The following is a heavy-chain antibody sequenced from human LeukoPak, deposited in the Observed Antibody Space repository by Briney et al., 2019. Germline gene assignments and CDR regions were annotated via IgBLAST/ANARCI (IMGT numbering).Heavy chain of an antibody. J-gene: IGHJ4*02. Sequence: AASVKVSCKASGYTFISKGIRWVRQAPGQRLEWMAWINTDNSNTKRSQTLLGRVTITRDTSATTAYMELSSLRFEDTAVYYCARSTGPGGYFDFWGQGTLVTVSS. CDR3: ARSTGPGGYFDF. V-gene: IGHV1-3*04. CDR2: INTDNSNT. CDR1: GYTFISKG. D-gene: IGHD3-16*01.